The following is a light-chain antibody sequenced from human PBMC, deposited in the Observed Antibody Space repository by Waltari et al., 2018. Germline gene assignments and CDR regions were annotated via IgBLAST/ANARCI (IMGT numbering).Light chain of an antibody. J-gene: IGKJ1*01. V-gene: IGKV1-39*01. CDR1: QSIRTF. CDR2: DAS. CDR3: QQSYSNSRA. Sequence: DIQMTQSPSSLSASVGDRVTITCRASQSIRTFLNWYQQKVGKAPKLLIYDASTLQGGVPARFSAGGSGTEFTLTISSLQAEDFATYYCQQSYSNSRAFGQGTKIEVK.